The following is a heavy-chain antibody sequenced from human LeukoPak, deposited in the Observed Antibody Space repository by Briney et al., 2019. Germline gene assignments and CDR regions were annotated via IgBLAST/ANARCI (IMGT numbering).Heavy chain of an antibody. Sequence: GGSLRLSCAASGFIFSSYSMNWVRQAPGKGLEWVSFISTSSSYIYYADSVKGRFTISRDNAKNSLYLQMNSLRAEDTALYYCAKGPLFYYGSVGNFDYWGQGTLVTVSS. CDR2: ISTSSSYI. D-gene: IGHD3-10*01. J-gene: IGHJ4*02. CDR3: AKGPLFYYGSVGNFDY. V-gene: IGHV3-21*04. CDR1: GFIFSSYS.